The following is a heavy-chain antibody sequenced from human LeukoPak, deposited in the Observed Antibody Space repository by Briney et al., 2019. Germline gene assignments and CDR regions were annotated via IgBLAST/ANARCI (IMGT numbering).Heavy chain of an antibody. CDR2: IFYDGSNK. Sequence: GRSLRLSCAASGFTFSNYGMHRVRQAPGKGLEWLAAIFYDGSNKYYADTVKGRFTISRDNSKNTLYLQVNSLTAEDTAVYYCARDQALYFSYGDYWGQGTLVTVSS. J-gene: IGHJ4*02. CDR3: ARDQALYFSYGDY. V-gene: IGHV3-33*01. CDR1: GFTFSNYG. D-gene: IGHD2/OR15-2a*01.